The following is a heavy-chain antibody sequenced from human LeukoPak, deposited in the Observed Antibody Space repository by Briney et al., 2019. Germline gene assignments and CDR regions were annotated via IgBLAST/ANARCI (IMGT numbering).Heavy chain of an antibody. CDR3: ASSLQWLGIFFDY. Sequence: GGSLRLSCAASGFTFSSYWMHWVRQAPGKGLVWVSRIYSDGSTTNYADSVKGRFTISRDNAKNSLFLQMNSLRAEDTAVYYCASSLQWLGIFFDYWGQGTLVTVSS. CDR1: GFTFSSYW. D-gene: IGHD6-19*01. J-gene: IGHJ4*02. V-gene: IGHV3-74*01. CDR2: IYSDGSTT.